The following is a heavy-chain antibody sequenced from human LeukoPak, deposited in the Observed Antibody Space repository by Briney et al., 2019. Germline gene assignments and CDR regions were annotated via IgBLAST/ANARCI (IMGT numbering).Heavy chain of an antibody. CDR2: IYSGGNT. V-gene: IGHV3-53*01. CDR3: AREGESYYFDY. J-gene: IGHJ4*02. CDR1: GFTVISNY. Sequence: PGGSLRLSCAASGFTVISNYMSWVRQAPGKGLEWVSVIYSGGNTYYADSVKGRFTISRDNSKNTLYLQMNSLRADDTAVYYCAREGESYYFDYWGQGTLVTVSS. D-gene: IGHD1-26*01.